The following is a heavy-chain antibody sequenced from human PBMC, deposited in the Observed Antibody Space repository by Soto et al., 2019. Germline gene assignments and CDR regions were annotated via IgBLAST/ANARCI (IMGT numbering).Heavy chain of an antibody. V-gene: IGHV2-26*01. CDR3: ARALREGLPIYYFDS. CDR1: GFSLSKARMG. Sequence: QVTLKESGPVLVKPTETLTLTCSVSGFSLSKARMGVSWIRQPPGKALEWLAHIFWNDERSYNTSLKSRLTIPRDTSISQVVLTMTNVDPVDTGTYFCARALREGLPIYYFDSWGQGTLVTVSS. CDR2: IFWNDER. J-gene: IGHJ4*02. D-gene: IGHD1-26*01.